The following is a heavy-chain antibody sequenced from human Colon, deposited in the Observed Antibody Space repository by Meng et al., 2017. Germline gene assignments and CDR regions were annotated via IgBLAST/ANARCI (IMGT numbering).Heavy chain of an antibody. Sequence: QLLPAGPLAKMAVASVKVYCKTSGFTFISYAIQWVRQAPGQSLEWMGWISVGNGNTKYSQKFQDRLTITRDTSASTAYMELSGLKSEDTAVYYCARDLYTSGRFDYWGQGTLVTVSS. CDR1: GFTFISYA. J-gene: IGHJ4*02. CDR2: ISVGNGNT. V-gene: IGHV1-3*01. CDR3: ARDLYTSGRFDY. D-gene: IGHD3-10*01.